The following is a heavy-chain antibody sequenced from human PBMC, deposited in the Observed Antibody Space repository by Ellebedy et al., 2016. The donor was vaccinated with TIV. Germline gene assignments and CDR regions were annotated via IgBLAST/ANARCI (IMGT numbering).Heavy chain of an antibody. CDR1: GFTFSSYA. CDR3: AKGAYLNWFDP. J-gene: IGHJ5*02. Sequence: PGGSLRLSCAASGFTFSSYAMSWVRQAPGMGLEWVSAISGSSGHTYYADSVKGRFTISRDNSKNTLYLQMNSLSADDTAIYYCAKGAYLNWFDPWGQGTLVTVSS. CDR2: ISGSSGHT. V-gene: IGHV3-23*01.